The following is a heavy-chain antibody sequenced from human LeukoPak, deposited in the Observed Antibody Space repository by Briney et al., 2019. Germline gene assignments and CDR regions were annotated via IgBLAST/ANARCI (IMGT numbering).Heavy chain of an antibody. CDR1: GFTVSSNY. V-gene: IGHV3-53*01. D-gene: IGHD6-19*01. CDR2: IYSGGST. J-gene: IGHJ4*02. CDR3: ARGLKYSTGWYYFDY. Sequence: GGSLRLSCAASGFTVSSNYMSWVRQAPGKGLEWVSVIYSGGSTYYGDSVKGRFTISRDNSKNTLYLQMNNLRAEDTAVYYCARGLKYSTGWYYFDYWGQGTLVTVSS.